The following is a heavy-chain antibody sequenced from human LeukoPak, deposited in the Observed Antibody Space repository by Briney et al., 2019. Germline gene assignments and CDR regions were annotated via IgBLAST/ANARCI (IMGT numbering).Heavy chain of an antibody. CDR2: IYYSGST. CDR3: ARAGWELLSYFDY. V-gene: IGHV4-59*01. J-gene: IGHJ4*02. D-gene: IGHD1-26*01. CDR1: GGSISSYY. Sequence: SETLSLTCTVSGGSISSYYWSWIRQPPGKGLEWIGYIYYSGSTNYNPSLKSRVTISVDTSKNQSSLKLSSVTAADTAVYYCARAGWELLSYFDYWGQGTLVTVSS.